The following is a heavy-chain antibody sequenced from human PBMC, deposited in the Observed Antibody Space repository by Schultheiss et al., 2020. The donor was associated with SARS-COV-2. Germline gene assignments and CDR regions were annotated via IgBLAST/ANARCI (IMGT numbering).Heavy chain of an antibody. CDR2: INHSGST. Sequence: SETLSLTCAVSGGSISSSSYYWGWIRQPPGKGLEWIGEINHSGSTNYNPSLKSRVTISVDTSKNQFSLKLSSVTAADTAVYYCAAREGRYCSSTSCYWFDPWGQGTLVTVSS. CDR3: AAREGRYCSSTSCYWFDP. V-gene: IGHV4-39*07. D-gene: IGHD2-2*01. J-gene: IGHJ5*02. CDR1: GGSISSSSYY.